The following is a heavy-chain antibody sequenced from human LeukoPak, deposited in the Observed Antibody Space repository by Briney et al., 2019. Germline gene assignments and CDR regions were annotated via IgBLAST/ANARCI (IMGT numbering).Heavy chain of an antibody. V-gene: IGHV5-51*01. CDR1: XYXXTXXW. CDR3: ARQGSGYFDY. J-gene: IGHJ4*02. CDR2: IYPGDSDT. Sequence: ESLXISCKGXXYXXTXXWIGWVRXMPGKGXEWMGIIYPGDSDTRYSPSFQGQVTISADKSISTAYLQWSSLKASDTAMYYCARQGSGYFDYWGQGTLVTVSS. D-gene: IGHD1-26*01.